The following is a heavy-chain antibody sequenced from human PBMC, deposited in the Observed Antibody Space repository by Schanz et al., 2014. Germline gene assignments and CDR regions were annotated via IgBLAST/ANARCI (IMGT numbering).Heavy chain of an antibody. D-gene: IGHD5-18*01. Sequence: QVQLVQSGAEMKKPGASVKVSCKASGYTTFTDYYIHWVRQAPGQGLEWMGRITAYNGDTNYALKLQGRVTMTTDTSTGTAYMELRSLRSDDTALYYCTRGGYSYALSAFDIWGQGTMVTVSS. CDR2: ITAYNGDT. CDR1: GYTTFTDYY. V-gene: IGHV1-18*01. CDR3: TRGGYSYALSAFDI. J-gene: IGHJ3*02.